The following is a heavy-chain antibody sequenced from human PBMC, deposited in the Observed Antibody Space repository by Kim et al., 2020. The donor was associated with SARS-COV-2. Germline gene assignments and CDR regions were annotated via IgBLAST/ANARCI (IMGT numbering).Heavy chain of an antibody. CDR2: INHSGST. Sequence: SETLSLTCAVYGLSFSCYSLSWIRQPPGKGLEWIGEINHSGSTNYNPSLKSRVTISVYTSKNQFSLKLRSVTAADTAVYYFSREIYYYYCLDVLFQGTT. J-gene: IGHJ6*02. CDR1: GLSFSCYS. CDR3: SREIYYYYCLDV. V-gene: IGHV4-34*01.